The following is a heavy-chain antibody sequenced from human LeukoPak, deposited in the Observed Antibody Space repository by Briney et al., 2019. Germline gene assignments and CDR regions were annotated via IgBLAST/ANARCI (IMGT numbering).Heavy chain of an antibody. CDR1: GFTFSSFD. V-gene: IGHV3-13*01. D-gene: IGHD1-1*01. J-gene: IGHJ6*03. Sequence: EAGGSLRLSCAASGFTFSSFDMHWVRQPTGQGLEWVSTIGTASDTYYPGSVEGRFTLSRDNAKNSLCLQMNSLTAGDTAVYYCARGPPRGKYYYMDVWGKGTTVTVSS. CDR2: IGTASDT. CDR3: ARGPPRGKYYYMDV.